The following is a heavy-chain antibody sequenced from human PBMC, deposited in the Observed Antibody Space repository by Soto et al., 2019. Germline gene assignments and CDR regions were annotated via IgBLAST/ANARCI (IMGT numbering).Heavy chain of an antibody. V-gene: IGHV1-18*01. D-gene: IGHD2-2*01. CDR2: VSAYNGNT. CDR1: GYTFTSYG. Sequence: ASVKVSCKASGYTFTSYGISWVRQAPGQGLEWMGWVSAYNGNTNYAQKLQGRVTMTTDTSTSTAYMELRSLRSDDTAVYYCAAFRGYCSSTSCQKGFDIWGQGTMVTVSS. CDR3: AAFRGYCSSTSCQKGFDI. J-gene: IGHJ3*02.